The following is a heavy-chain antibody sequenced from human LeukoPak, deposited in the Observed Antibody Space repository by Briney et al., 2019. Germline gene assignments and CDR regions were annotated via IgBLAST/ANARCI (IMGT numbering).Heavy chain of an antibody. J-gene: IGHJ4*02. V-gene: IGHV4-4*02. Sequence: IGEIHHSGSANYNPSLNSRVTISLDTSENHFSLRLSSVTAADTAVYYCVRDRGEFSYSHDYWGQGTLVTVSS. CDR2: IHHSGSA. CDR3: VRDRGEFSYSHDY. D-gene: IGHD2/OR15-2a*01.